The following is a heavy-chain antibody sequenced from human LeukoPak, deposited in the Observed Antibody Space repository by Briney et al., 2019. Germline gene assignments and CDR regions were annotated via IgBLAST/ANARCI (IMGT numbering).Heavy chain of an antibody. CDR3: ARDSWNYVPYYYYYMDV. CDR2: IYSGGST. J-gene: IGHJ6*03. Sequence: GGSLRLSCAASGFTVSGNYMSWVRQAPGKGLEWVSVIYSGGSTYYADSVKGRFTISRDNSKNTLYLQMNSLRAEDTAVYYCARDSWNYVPYYYYYMDVWGKGTTVTVSS. D-gene: IGHD1-7*01. CDR1: GFTVSGNY. V-gene: IGHV3-53*01.